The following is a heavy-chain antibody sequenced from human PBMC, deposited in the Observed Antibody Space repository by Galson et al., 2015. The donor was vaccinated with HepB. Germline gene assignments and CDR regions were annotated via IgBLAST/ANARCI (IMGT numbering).Heavy chain of an antibody. Sequence: SVKVSCKASGYTFTDNYIHWVRQAPGRGLEWMGWINPNGGGTNYAQKFQDRVTMTRDTSISTAYMELSRLRSDDTAVYYCARGLYDSSGYYYSTWCYWGQGTLVTDSS. CDR3: ARGLYDSSGYYYSTWCY. V-gene: IGHV1-2*02. CDR1: GYTFTDNY. CDR2: INPNGGGT. J-gene: IGHJ4*02. D-gene: IGHD3-22*01.